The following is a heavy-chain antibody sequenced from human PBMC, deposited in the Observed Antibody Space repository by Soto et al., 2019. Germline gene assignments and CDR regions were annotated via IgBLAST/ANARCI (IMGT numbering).Heavy chain of an antibody. J-gene: IGHJ3*02. D-gene: IGHD4-17*01. V-gene: IGHV1-46*01. Sequence: QVQLVQSRAEVKKPGASVKVSCNASGYTFTSYYMHWVRQDPGQGLEWMGIINPSGGSTSYAQKFQGRVTMTRDTSTSTVYMELSSLRSEDTAVYYCARVLDDYLVYDAFDIWGQGTMVTVSS. CDR1: GYTFTSYY. CDR3: ARVLDDYLVYDAFDI. CDR2: INPSGGST.